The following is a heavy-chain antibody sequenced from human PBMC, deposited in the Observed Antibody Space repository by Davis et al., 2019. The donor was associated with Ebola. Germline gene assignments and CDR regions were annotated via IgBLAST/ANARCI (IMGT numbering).Heavy chain of an antibody. CDR2: VYYTGNT. CDR3: ARYSPYSYGLDY. Sequence: SETLSLSCTVSGYSTSSGYYWVWIWQPPGNGLEWIGYVYYTGNTNYNPSLKSRVTISVDTSKNQFSLKLSSVTAADTAVYYCARYSPYSYGLDYWGQGTLVTVSS. CDR1: GYSTSSGYY. V-gene: IGHV4-38-2*02. J-gene: IGHJ4*02. D-gene: IGHD5-18*01.